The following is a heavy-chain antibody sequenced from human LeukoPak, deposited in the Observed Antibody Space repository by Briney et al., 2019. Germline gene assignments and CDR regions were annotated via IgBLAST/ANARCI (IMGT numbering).Heavy chain of an antibody. CDR2: ISASGSTI. D-gene: IGHD6-13*01. V-gene: IGHV3-11*04. CDR1: GFTFSDYY. Sequence: GGSLRLSCAASGFTFSDYYMTWIRQAPGKGLEWVSYISASGSTICYTDSVKGRFTISRENAKNSLYLQMNSLRVDDTAVYYCARDRGSWYVGQFDCWGQGILATVSS. CDR3: ARDRGSWYVGQFDC. J-gene: IGHJ4*02.